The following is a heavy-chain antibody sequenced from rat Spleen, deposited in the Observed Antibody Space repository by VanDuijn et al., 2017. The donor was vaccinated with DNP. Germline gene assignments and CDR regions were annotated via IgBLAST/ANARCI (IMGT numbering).Heavy chain of an antibody. CDR2: ISTSDSRT. V-gene: IGHV5-25*01. D-gene: IGHD1-3*01. Sequence: EVQLVESGGGLVQPGRSLKLSCAASGLTFSNYYMAWVRQAPKKGLEWVATISTSDSRTYYPDSVKGRFTISRDNAISSLYLQMNSLRSEDTATYYCTRTDGSYGFDYWGQGVMVTVSS. J-gene: IGHJ2*01. CDR1: GLTFSNYY. CDR3: TRTDGSYGFDY.